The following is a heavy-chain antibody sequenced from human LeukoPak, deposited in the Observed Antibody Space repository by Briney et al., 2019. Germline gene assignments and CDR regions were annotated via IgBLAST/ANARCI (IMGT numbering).Heavy chain of an antibody. V-gene: IGHV3-30*02. D-gene: IGHD5-18*01. Sequence: GGSIILSCATSGFTFSSYGMHWVRQAPRKGLERVAFIRYDGSNKYYADSVKGRFTISSDNSKNTLSLQMNSVRAEDTAVYYCAKRGYSLYFDYWGQGTLVTVSS. CDR2: IRYDGSNK. CDR1: GFTFSSYG. CDR3: AKRGYSLYFDY. J-gene: IGHJ4*02.